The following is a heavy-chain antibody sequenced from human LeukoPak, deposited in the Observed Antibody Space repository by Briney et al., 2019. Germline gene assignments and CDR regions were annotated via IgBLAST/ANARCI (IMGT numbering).Heavy chain of an antibody. D-gene: IGHD2-15*01. V-gene: IGHV3-23*01. CDR2: ISGSGDST. Sequence: GGSLRLSCAASGFTFSSSAMTWVRQAPGKGLEWVSVISGSGDSTFYADSVKGRFTISRDSSKNTLYLQMNSLRAGDTAIYYCAKGMSGSCYSGLHCWGQGTLVTVSS. CDR1: GFTFSSSA. J-gene: IGHJ4*02. CDR3: AKGMSGSCYSGLHC.